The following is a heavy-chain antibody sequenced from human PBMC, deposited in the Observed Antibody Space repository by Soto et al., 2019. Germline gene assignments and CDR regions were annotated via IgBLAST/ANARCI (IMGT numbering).Heavy chain of an antibody. CDR3: ARRTFSSSSLEAWFDP. D-gene: IGHD6-6*01. CDR1: GYTFTSYA. V-gene: IGHV1-24*01. CDR2: FDPEDGET. Sequence: ASVKVSCKASGYTFTSYAMHWVRQAPGQRLEWMGGFDPEDGETIYAQKFQGRVTMTENTSTDTAYLQWSSLKASDTAMYYCARRTFSSSSLEAWFDPWGQGTLVTVSS. J-gene: IGHJ5*02.